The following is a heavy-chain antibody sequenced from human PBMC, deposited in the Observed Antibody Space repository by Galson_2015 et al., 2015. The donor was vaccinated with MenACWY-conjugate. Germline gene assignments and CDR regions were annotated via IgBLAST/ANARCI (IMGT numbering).Heavy chain of an antibody. Sequence: PALVKPTQSLTLTCTFSGFSLSTPGVAVGWIRQPPGKALEWLALIYWDDDKRYSPSLNNRLTITKDTSKNQVVLTMTNMDPVDTATYYCAHRRESPDDLWGFDPWGQGTLVTVSS. CDR3: AHRRESPDDLWGFDP. CDR2: IYWDDDK. J-gene: IGHJ5*02. CDR1: GFSLSTPGVA. D-gene: IGHD3-10*01. V-gene: IGHV2-5*02.